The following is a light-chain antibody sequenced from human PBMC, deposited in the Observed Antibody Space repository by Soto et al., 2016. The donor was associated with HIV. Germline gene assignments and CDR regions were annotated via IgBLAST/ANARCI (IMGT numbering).Light chain of an antibody. CDR1: QSLLHSDGYNY. CDR3: MQALQTPLT. Sequence: DIVMTQSPLSLPVTPGESASISCRSSQSLLHSDGYNYLDWYLQKPGQSPQLLIYLGSNRASGVPDRFSGSGSGTDFTLKISRVEADDVGVYYCMQALQTPLTFGGGTKVE. CDR2: LGS. J-gene: IGKJ4*01. V-gene: IGKV2-28*01.